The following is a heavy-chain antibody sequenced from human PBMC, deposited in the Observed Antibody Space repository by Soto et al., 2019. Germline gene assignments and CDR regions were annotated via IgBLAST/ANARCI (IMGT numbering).Heavy chain of an antibody. CDR1: GFTFSSYS. V-gene: IGHV3-21*01. D-gene: IGHD6-6*01. J-gene: IGHJ6*02. Sequence: EVQLVESGGGLVKPGGSLRLSCAASGFTFSSYSMNWVRQAPGKGLEWVSSISSSSSYIYYADSVKGRFTISRDNAKNSLYLQMNSLRAEDTAAYYCAREQLVHYYYYYGMDVWGQGTTVTVSS. CDR2: ISSSSSYI. CDR3: AREQLVHYYYYYGMDV.